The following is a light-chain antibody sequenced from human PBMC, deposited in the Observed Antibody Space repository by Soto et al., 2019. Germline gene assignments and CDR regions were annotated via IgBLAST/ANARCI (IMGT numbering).Light chain of an antibody. CDR2: EVS. CDR1: SADFGGQNY. J-gene: IGLJ1*01. V-gene: IGLV2-14*01. CDR3: SSYTDVVTLEV. Sequence: QSVLTQPASVSGSLGQSITISCTGTSADFGGQNYVSWYQQHPGRAPKLILYEVSNRPSGVSNRFSGCKSGNTASLTISGLQAEDVADYYCSSYTDVVTLEVFGPGTKVTVL.